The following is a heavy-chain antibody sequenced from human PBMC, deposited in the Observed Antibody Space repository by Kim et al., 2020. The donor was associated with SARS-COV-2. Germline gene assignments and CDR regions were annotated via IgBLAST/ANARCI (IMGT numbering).Heavy chain of an antibody. J-gene: IGHJ4*02. CDR3: AKEGTSGTFPDY. CDR2: ISFDGSKT. CDR1: GFTFSNYG. Sequence: GGSLRLSCAVSGFTFSNYGMHWVRQAPGKGLEWVALISFDGSKTYYVDSVKGRFTISRDNSKNTLFLHMFDLGDEDTAVYYCAKEGTSGTFPDYWGQGTLVTVSS. V-gene: IGHV3-30*18. D-gene: IGHD3-10*01.